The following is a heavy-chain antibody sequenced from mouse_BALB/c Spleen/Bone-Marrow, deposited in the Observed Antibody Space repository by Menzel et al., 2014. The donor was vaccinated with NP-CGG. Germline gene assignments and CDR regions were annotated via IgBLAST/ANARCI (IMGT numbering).Heavy chain of an antibody. V-gene: IGHV5-17*02. J-gene: IGHJ2*01. CDR1: GFTFSSFG. CDR3: TRGGNWEDFDY. D-gene: IGHD4-1*01. CDR2: ISSGSSPI. Sequence: EVKLMESGGGLVQPGGSRKLSCAASGFTFSSFGMHWVRQAPEKGLEWVAYISSGSSPIFYADTVKGRFTISRDNPKTTLFLKMTSIRSEDTAMYYCTRGGNWEDFDYWGQGTTLTVSS.